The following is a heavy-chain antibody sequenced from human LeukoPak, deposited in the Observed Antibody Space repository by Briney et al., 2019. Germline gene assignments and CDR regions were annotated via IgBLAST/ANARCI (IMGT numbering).Heavy chain of an antibody. V-gene: IGHV3-23*01. J-gene: IGHJ3*02. CDR2: ITGSGGNT. CDR1: GFTFSNYA. Sequence: PGGSLRLSCAASGFTFSNYAMSWVRQAPGKGLEWVSAITGSGGNTYYADSVKGRFTISRDNSKNTLYLQMNSLRAEDTAVYYCARAKQWLDAFDIWGQGTMVTVSS. D-gene: IGHD6-19*01. CDR3: ARAKQWLDAFDI.